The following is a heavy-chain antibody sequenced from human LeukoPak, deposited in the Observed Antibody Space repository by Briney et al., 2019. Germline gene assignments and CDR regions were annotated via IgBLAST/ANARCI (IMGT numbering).Heavy chain of an antibody. Sequence: GGALRLSCAASGFTFSTYVMTWVRQAPGKGLEWVSAISGSGGSTYNADSVKGRFTLSRDNTKNTLYLQMNSLRAEDTAVYYCGASGSYYRLDYWGQGTLVTVSS. D-gene: IGHD3-10*01. J-gene: IGHJ4*02. CDR3: GASGSYYRLDY. CDR1: GFTFSTYV. CDR2: ISGSGGST. V-gene: IGHV3-23*01.